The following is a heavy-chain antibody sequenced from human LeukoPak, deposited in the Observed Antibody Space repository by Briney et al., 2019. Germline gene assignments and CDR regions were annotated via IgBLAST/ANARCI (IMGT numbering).Heavy chain of an antibody. CDR1: GITLSNAW. CDR3: ARPWGTRSLGSFQH. V-gene: IGHV3-48*01. CDR2: ISSSSSTI. J-gene: IGHJ1*01. D-gene: IGHD3-16*01. Sequence: GGSLRLSCEASGITLSNAWMNWVRQAPGKGLEWVSYISSSSSTIYYADSVKGRFTISRDNAKDSLYLQMNSLRAEDTAVYYCARPWGTRSLGSFQHWGQGTLVTVSS.